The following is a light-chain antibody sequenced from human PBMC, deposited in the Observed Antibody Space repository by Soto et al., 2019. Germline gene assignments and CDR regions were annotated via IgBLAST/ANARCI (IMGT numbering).Light chain of an antibody. Sequence: EIVLTQSPATLSLSPGERATLSCRASQSVSSYLAWYQQNPGQAPRLLIYDASNRATGIPARFSGSGSGTDFTLNISSLEPEDVAVYYCQQRSNWPPYTFGQGTKLEIK. CDR1: QSVSSY. V-gene: IGKV3-11*01. J-gene: IGKJ2*01. CDR2: DAS. CDR3: QQRSNWPPYT.